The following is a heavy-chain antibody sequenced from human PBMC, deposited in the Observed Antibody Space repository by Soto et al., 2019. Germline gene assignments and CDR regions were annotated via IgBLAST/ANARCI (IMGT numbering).Heavy chain of an antibody. D-gene: IGHD2-2*01. Sequence: QVHLVESGGGIVQPGTSLRLSCAASGFSFNKYGMHWVRQAPGKGLEWVAYVSSDGSNQYYADSVKGRFTISRDNSKSMLYLQLDRLRVDDTAVYYCAKDRVIQLLPIWPDPWGQGTLVTVSS. J-gene: IGHJ5*02. V-gene: IGHV3-30*18. CDR2: VSSDGSNQ. CDR1: GFSFNKYG. CDR3: AKDRVIQLLPIWPDP.